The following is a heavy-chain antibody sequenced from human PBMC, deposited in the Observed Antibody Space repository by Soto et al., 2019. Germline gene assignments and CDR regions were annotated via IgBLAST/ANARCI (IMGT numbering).Heavy chain of an antibody. V-gene: IGHV4-34*01. CDR1: GLSFSGYY. CDR3: ARRLYNWNWFDP. CDR2: INHSGST. Sequence: PSETLSLTCAFYGLSFSGYYWSWIRQPPGKGLEWIGEINHSGSTNYNPSLKSRVTISVDTSKNQFSLKLSSVTAADTAVYYCARRLYNWNWFDPWGQGTLVTVSS. D-gene: IGHD1-1*01. J-gene: IGHJ5*02.